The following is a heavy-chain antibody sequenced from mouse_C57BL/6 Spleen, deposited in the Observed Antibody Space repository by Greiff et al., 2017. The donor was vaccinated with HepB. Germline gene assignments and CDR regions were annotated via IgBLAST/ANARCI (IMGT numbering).Heavy chain of an antibody. CDR2: IYPGDGDT. V-gene: IGHV1-80*01. CDR1: GYAFSSYW. Sequence: VQLQQSGAELVKPGASVKISCKASGYAFSSYWMNWVKQRPGKGLEWIGQIYPGDGDTNYNGKFKGKATLTADKSSSTAYMQLSSLPSEDSAVYFCAREGQLGGHYYAMDYWGQGTSVTVSS. J-gene: IGHJ4*01. CDR3: AREGQLGGHYYAMDY. D-gene: IGHD4-1*02.